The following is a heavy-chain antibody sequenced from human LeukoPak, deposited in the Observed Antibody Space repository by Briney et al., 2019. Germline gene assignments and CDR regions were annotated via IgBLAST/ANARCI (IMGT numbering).Heavy chain of an antibody. CDR3: ARGPPTTYFDWEFDY. D-gene: IGHD3-9*01. CDR1: GFTLSSYE. Sequence: GGSLRLSCTVSGFTLSSYEMSWIRQAPGKGLEWVSSIDYSGGSSYYADSVKGRFTISRDNAKNSLYLQMNSLGAEDTAVYYCARGPPTTYFDWEFDYWGQGTLVTVSS. CDR2: IDYSGGSS. J-gene: IGHJ4*02. V-gene: IGHV3-11*01.